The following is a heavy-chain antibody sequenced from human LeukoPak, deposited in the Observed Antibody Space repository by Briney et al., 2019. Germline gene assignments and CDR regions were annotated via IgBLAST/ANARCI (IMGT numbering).Heavy chain of an antibody. CDR1: GGTISRYA. Sequence: ASVKVSCKASGGTISRYAISWARQAPGQGLEWMGGIIPIFGTANYAQKFQGRVTITADKSTSTAYMELSSLRSEDTAVYYCASWQMTTVTTLAFDIWGQGTMVTVSS. J-gene: IGHJ3*02. D-gene: IGHD4-17*01. CDR2: IIPIFGTA. CDR3: ASWQMTTVTTLAFDI. V-gene: IGHV1-69*06.